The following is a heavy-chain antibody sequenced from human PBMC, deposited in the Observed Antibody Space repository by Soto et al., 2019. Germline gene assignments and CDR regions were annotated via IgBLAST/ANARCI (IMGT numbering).Heavy chain of an antibody. Sequence: QVQLVESGGGVVQPGRSLRLSCAASGFTFSSYGMHWVRQAPGKGLEWVAVISYDGSNKYYADSVKGRFTISRDNSKNTLYLQRNSLRAEDTAVYYCAKDGAPSVEMATIFFDYGGQGTLVTFS. J-gene: IGHJ4*02. CDR3: AKDGAPSVEMATIFFDY. CDR2: ISYDGSNK. D-gene: IGHD5-12*01. CDR1: GFTFSSYG. V-gene: IGHV3-30*18.